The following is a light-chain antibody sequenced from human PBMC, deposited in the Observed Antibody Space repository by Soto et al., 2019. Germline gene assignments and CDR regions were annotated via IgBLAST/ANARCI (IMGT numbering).Light chain of an antibody. CDR2: GNS. CDR3: QSYDSSLSGWV. Sequence: QSVLTQPPSVSGAPGQRVTISCTVSSSNIGAGYDVHWYQQLPGTAPKLLIYGNSNRPSGVPDRFSGSKSGTSASLAITELQAEDEADYYCQSYDSSLSGWVFGGGTKLTVL. CDR1: SSNIGAGYD. V-gene: IGLV1-40*01. J-gene: IGLJ3*02.